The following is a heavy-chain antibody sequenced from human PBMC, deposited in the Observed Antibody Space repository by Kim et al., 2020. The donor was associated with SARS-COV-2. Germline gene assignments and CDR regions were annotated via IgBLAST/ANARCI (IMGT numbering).Heavy chain of an antibody. Sequence: SETLSLTCTVSGGSISNYYWSWIRQPPGKGLEWIGYIYYSGSTNYNPSLQSRVTISVDTSKNQFSLKLNSVTSADTAVYYCARWGSVSYPLPDYWGQGT. CDR2: IYYSGST. V-gene: IGHV4-59*01. CDR3: ARWGSVSYPLPDY. J-gene: IGHJ4*02. CDR1: GGSISNYY. D-gene: IGHD3-10*01.